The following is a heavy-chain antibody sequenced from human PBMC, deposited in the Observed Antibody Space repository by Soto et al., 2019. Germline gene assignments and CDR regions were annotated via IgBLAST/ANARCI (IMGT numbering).Heavy chain of an antibody. D-gene: IGHD3-16*02. CDR2: ISGSGGST. Sequence: EVQLLESGGGLVQPGGSLRLSCAASGFTFSSYAMSWVRQAPGKGLEWVSAISGSGGSTYYADSVKGRFTISRDISKNTLYLQRNSLRAEDTAVYYCAKVIDYIWGSYRSDGAFDIWGQGTMVTVSS. CDR1: GFTFSSYA. V-gene: IGHV3-23*01. J-gene: IGHJ3*02. CDR3: AKVIDYIWGSYRSDGAFDI.